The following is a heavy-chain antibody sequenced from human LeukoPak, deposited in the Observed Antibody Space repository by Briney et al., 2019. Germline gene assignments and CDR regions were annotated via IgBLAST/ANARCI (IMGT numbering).Heavy chain of an antibody. J-gene: IGHJ3*02. D-gene: IGHD3-10*01. Sequence: SVKVSCKASGGTFSSYAISWVRQAPGQGLEWMGGIIPIFGTANYAQKFQGRVTITADESTSTAYMELSSLRSEDTAVCYCARMDGLLWFGEFPHAFDIWGQGTMVTVSS. CDR3: ARMDGLLWFGEFPHAFDI. CDR2: IIPIFGTA. CDR1: GGTFSSYA. V-gene: IGHV1-69*01.